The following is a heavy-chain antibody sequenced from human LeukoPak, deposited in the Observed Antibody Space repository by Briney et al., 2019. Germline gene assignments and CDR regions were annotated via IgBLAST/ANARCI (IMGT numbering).Heavy chain of an antibody. CDR3: AKKGPYYDSSAFDY. V-gene: IGHV3-7*01. Sequence: PGGSLRLSCAASGFTFSSYWMSWVRQAPGKGLEWVANIKQDGSEKYYVDSVKGRFTISRDNAKNSLYLQMNSLRAEDTAVYYCAKKGPYYDSSAFDYWGQGTLVTVSS. D-gene: IGHD3-22*01. CDR1: GFTFSSYW. CDR2: IKQDGSEK. J-gene: IGHJ4*02.